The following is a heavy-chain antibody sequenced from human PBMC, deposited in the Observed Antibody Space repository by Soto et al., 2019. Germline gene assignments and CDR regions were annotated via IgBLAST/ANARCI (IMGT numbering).Heavy chain of an antibody. CDR3: AHRIVGAPFDY. CDR1: GFSLSTSGVG. CDR2: IYWDDDK. Sequence: QITLKESGPPLVKPTQTLTLTCTFSGFSLSTSGVGVGWIRQPPGKALEWLAVIYWDDDKRYSPSLKSRPTITKDTSKNQVVHTMTNMDPVDTATYYCAHRIVGAPFDYWGQGTLVTVSS. V-gene: IGHV2-5*02. J-gene: IGHJ4*02. D-gene: IGHD1-26*01.